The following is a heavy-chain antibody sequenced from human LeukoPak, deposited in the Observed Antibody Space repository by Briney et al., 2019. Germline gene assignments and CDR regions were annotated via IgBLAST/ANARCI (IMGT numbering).Heavy chain of an antibody. Sequence: SETLSLTCTVSGGSISSSSYYWGWIRQPPGKGLEWIGTIYYSGSTYYNPSLKSRVTISVDTSKNQFSLKLSSVTAADTAVYYCARCTMVRGVGPTTFDYWGQGNPGHRLL. J-gene: IGHJ4*02. CDR2: IYYSGST. CDR3: ARCTMVRGVGPTTFDY. CDR1: GGSISSSSYY. V-gene: IGHV4-39*01. D-gene: IGHD3-10*01.